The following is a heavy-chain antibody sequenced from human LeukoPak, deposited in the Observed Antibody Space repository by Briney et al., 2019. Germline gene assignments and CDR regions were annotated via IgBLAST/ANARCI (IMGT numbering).Heavy chain of an antibody. J-gene: IGHJ4*02. V-gene: IGHV6-1*01. Sequence: SQTLSLTCVISGDSVSSDLAAWNWIRQPPSRGLEWLGRTYYRSGWIDEYAESMRGRIVISPDTSKNQFSLQLNSVTAEDTAVYSYARDWEGRKYDYWGQGSLVTVSS. CDR2: TYYRSGWID. D-gene: IGHD1-26*01. CDR3: ARDWEGRKYDY. CDR1: GDSVSSDLAA.